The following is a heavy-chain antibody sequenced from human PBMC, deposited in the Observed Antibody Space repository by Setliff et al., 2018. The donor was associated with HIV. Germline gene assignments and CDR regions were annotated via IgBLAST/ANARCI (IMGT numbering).Heavy chain of an antibody. CDR1: GYTFSNHT. CDR2: LNAGYGNT. Sequence: GASVKVSCKASGYTFSNHTIHWVRQAPGKRPEWMGWLNAGYGNTKYSQKLQGRVTITRDISASTAYMELSSLRSEDTAVYYCARSGLVYGDVLTGPPTDYWGQGTLVTVSS. J-gene: IGHJ4*02. V-gene: IGHV1-3*01. D-gene: IGHD3-9*01. CDR3: ARSGLVYGDVLTGPPTDY.